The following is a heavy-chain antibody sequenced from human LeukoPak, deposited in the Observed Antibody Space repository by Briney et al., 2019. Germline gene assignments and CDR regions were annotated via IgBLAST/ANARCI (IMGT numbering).Heavy chain of an antibody. CDR2: IYYSGST. Sequence: NTSQTLSLTCTVSGGSVSSGDYYWSWIRQHPGKGLEWIGYIYYSGSTYYNPSLKSRVTISVDTSKNQFSLKLSSVTAADTAVYYCARTLRGQNYWGQGTLVTVSS. V-gene: IGHV4-31*03. CDR1: GGSVSSGDYY. CDR3: ARTLRGQNY. D-gene: IGHD4-17*01. J-gene: IGHJ4*02.